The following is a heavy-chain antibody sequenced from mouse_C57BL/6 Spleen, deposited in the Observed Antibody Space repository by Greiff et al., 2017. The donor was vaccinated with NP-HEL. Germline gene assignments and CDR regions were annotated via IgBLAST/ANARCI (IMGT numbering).Heavy chain of an antibody. J-gene: IGHJ3*01. D-gene: IGHD4-1*01. CDR1: GYTFTSYW. V-gene: IGHV1-74*01. Sequence: QVQLQQSGAELVQPGASVKVSCKASGYTFTSYWMHWVKQRPGQGLEWIGRIHPSDSDTNYNQKFKGKATLTVDKSSSTAYMQLSSLTSEDSAVDYCAMDWDWGCAYWGQGTLVTVSA. CDR3: AMDWDWGCAY. CDR2: IHPSDSDT.